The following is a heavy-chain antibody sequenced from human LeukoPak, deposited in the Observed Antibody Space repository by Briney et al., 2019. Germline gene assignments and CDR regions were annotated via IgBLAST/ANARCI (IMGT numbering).Heavy chain of an antibody. J-gene: IGHJ4*02. CDR3: ARGSFPSCNPLFDY. Sequence: QPGGSLRLSCAASGFTFSSYWMHWVRQIPGKGLVWVSRIDSDGSDTTYADSVRGRFTISRDYAKNKLYLQMNSLRADDTAVYYCARGSFPSCNPLFDYWGQGTLVTVSS. CDR2: IDSDGSDT. V-gene: IGHV3-74*01. D-gene: IGHD1-14*01. CDR1: GFTFSSYW.